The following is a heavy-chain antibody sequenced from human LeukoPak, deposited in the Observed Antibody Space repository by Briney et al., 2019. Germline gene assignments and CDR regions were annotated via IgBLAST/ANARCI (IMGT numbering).Heavy chain of an antibody. V-gene: IGHV4-59*01. D-gene: IGHD6-6*01. J-gene: IGHJ6*03. Sequence: PSETLSLTCTVSGGSISSYYWSWIRQPPGKGLEWIGYIYYSGSTNYNPSLKSRVTISVDTSKNQFSLKLSSVTAADTAVYYCVRDYSSSARSYYYYYMDVWGKGTTVTVSS. CDR3: VRDYSSSARSYYYYYMDV. CDR1: GGSISSYY. CDR2: IYYSGST.